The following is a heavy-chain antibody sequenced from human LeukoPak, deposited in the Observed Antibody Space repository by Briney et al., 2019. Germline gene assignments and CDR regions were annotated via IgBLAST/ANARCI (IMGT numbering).Heavy chain of an antibody. J-gene: IGHJ4*02. CDR2: ISGSGTTM. CDR1: GFTFFSHS. V-gene: IGHV3-48*03. Sequence: GGSLRLSCAASGFTFFSHSMNWVRQALGKGLEWVSYISGSGTTMYYADSVKGRFTISRDNAKNSVFLQMNSLRADDTAVYYCARDRFDYALDYWGQGALVTVSS. CDR3: ARDRFDYALDY. D-gene: IGHD4-17*01.